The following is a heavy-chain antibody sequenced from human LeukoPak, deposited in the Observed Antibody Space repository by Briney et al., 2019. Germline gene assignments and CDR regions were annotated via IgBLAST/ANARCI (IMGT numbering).Heavy chain of an antibody. V-gene: IGHV1-8*01. CDR1: GYPFTTHD. CDR2: INPNSGNT. D-gene: IGHD3-3*01. J-gene: IGHJ4*02. Sequence: ASVTVSCTASGYPFTTHDITWVRQAPGQGLQWLGWINPNSGNTDYVQKFQDRVFMTTDSSINTAYLELRSLKSEDTAVYYCARGVPTLWNGYFTEFDHWGQGTLVTVSS. CDR3: ARGVPTLWNGYFTEFDH.